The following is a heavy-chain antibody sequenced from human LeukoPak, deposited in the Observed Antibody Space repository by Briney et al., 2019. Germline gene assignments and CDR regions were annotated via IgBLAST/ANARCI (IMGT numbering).Heavy chain of an antibody. J-gene: IGHJ4*02. D-gene: IGHD1-26*01. V-gene: IGHV4-4*07. Sequence: SETLSLTCTVSGGSISSYYWSWVRQPAGKRLEWIGLMYTNGSTDYNPSLESRVTISVDKSKNQLSLKLTSVTAADTAVYYCAGRDYWGQGTLVTVSS. CDR3: AGRDY. CDR2: MYTNGST. CDR1: GGSISSYY.